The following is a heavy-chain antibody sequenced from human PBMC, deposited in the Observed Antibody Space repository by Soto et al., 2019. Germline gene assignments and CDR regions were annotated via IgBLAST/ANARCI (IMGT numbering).Heavy chain of an antibody. CDR3: ANSWTTLTTGFDF. CDR2: ISSDGSEK. Sequence: GGSLRLSCVASGFTFSNYAMHWVRQAPCKGLGRVAVISSDGSEKYYLDSVRDRFTISRDNSKNTLYLQMKNLRPEDTAMYYCANSWTTLTTGFDFWGQGALVTVS. J-gene: IGHJ4*02. D-gene: IGHD4-17*01. V-gene: IGHV3-30*18. CDR1: GFTFSNYA.